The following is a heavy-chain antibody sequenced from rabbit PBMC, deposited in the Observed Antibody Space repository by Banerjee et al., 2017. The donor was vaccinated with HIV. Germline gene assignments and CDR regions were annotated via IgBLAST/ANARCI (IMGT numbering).Heavy chain of an antibody. V-gene: IGHV1S7*01. Sequence: LVKPEESLTLFCKASGFSLSSYDMSWVRQAPGKGLEWIGYIYPRSGDTYYATWVNGRFSISRENTQSTVSLQMNSLTVADTATYFCVRDLAGVIGWNLNLWGPGTLVTVS. D-gene: IGHD4-1*01. J-gene: IGHJ4*01. CDR2: IYPRSGDT. CDR1: GFSLSSYD. CDR3: VRDLAGVIGWNLNL.